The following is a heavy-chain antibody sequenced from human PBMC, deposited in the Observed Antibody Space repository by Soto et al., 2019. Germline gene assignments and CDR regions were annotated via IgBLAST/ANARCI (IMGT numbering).Heavy chain of an antibody. Sequence: QVQLVQSGAEVKKPGSSVKVSCKASGGTFSSYTISWVRQAPGQGLEWMGRIIPILGIANYAQKFQGRVPITADKSTSTAYMELSSLTPEDTGVYYCARDDRQVGSWGQGTLVTVSS. J-gene: IGHJ5*01. CDR2: IIPILGIA. CDR1: GGTFSSYT. CDR3: ARDDRQVGS. V-gene: IGHV1-69*08.